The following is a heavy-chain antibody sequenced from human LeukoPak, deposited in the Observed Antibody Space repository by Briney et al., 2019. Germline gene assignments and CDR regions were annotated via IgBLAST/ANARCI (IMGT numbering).Heavy chain of an antibody. V-gene: IGHV3-23*01. CDR2: IGGSGRNT. CDR3: AREYYYDSSGYGY. J-gene: IGHJ4*02. D-gene: IGHD3-22*01. CDR1: GFTFSSYD. Sequence: GGSLRLSCAASGFTFSSYDMSWVRQAPGKGLEWVSAIGGSGRNTYYADSVKGRFTISRDNSKNTLYLQMNSLRAEDTAVYYCAREYYYDSSGYGYWGQGTLVTVSS.